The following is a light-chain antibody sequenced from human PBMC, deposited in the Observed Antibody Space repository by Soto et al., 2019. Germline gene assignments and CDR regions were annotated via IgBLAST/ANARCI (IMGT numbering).Light chain of an antibody. CDR3: QQYYSTPLT. Sequence: DIVMTQSPDSLAVSLGERATINCKSSQSILYNSNNKNYLAWYQQKPGQPPKLLIYWASTRESGVPDRFSGSGSGTGFTLTISSLQAEDAAVYYCQQYYSTPLTFGGGTKVEIK. J-gene: IGKJ4*01. V-gene: IGKV4-1*01. CDR1: QSILYNSNNKNY. CDR2: WAS.